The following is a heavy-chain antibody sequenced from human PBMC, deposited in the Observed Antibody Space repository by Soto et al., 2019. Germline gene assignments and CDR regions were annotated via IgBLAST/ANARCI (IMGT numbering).Heavy chain of an antibody. V-gene: IGHV4-59*08. CDR1: GGSISSYY. Sequence: SETLCLTCTVSGGSISSYYWSWIRQPPGKGLEWIGYIYYSGSTNYNPSLKSRVTISVDTSKNQFSLKLSSVTAADTAVYYCARHGSGTDFDYWGQGTLVTVSS. J-gene: IGHJ4*02. D-gene: IGHD1-1*01. CDR3: ARHGSGTDFDY. CDR2: IYYSGST.